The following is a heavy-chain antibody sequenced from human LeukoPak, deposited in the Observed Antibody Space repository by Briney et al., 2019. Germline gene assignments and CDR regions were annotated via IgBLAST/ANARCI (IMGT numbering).Heavy chain of an antibody. V-gene: IGHV1-18*01. J-gene: IGHJ3*02. D-gene: IGHD2-8*01. CDR1: GYTFTSYS. Sequence: ASVKVSCKASGYTFTSYSINWVRQAPGQGLEWMGWISAYNGNTNYAQKLQGRVTMTTDTSTSTVYMELSSLRYEDTAVYYCARQRGGQYEDGFDIWGQRTMVTVSS. CDR3: ARQRGGQYEDGFDI. CDR2: ISAYNGNT.